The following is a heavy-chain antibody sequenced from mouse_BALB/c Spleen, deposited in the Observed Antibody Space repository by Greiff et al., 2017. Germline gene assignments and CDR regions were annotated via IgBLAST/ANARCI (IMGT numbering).Heavy chain of an antibody. Sequence: QVQLQQPGAELVRPGASVKLSCKASGYTFTSYWINWVKQRPGQGLEWIGNIYPSDSYTNYNQKFKDKATLTVDKSSSTAYMQLSSPTSEDSAVYYCTRSYYYGSSYYAMDYWGQGTSVPSPQ. CDR2: IYPSDSYT. CDR3: TRSYYYGSSYYAMDY. V-gene: IGHV1-69*02. J-gene: IGHJ4*01. D-gene: IGHD1-1*01. CDR1: GYTFTSYW.